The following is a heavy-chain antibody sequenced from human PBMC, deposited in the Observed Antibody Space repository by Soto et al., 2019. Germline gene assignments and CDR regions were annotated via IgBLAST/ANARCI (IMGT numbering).Heavy chain of an antibody. CDR1: GFTVSSNY. Sequence: GGSLRLSCAASGFTVSSNYMSWVRQAPGKGLEWVSVIYSGGSTYYADSVKGRFTISRDNSKNTLYLQMNSLRAEDTAVYYCARSYDFWSGYYRYWGQGTLVTVSS. CDR3: ARSYDFWSGYYRY. D-gene: IGHD3-3*01. CDR2: IYSGGST. V-gene: IGHV3-53*01. J-gene: IGHJ4*02.